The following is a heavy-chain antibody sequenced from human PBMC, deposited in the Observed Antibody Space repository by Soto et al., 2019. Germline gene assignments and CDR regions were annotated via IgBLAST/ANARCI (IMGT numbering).Heavy chain of an antibody. CDR1: GDSVSSYY. CDR2: IYISGNT. V-gene: IGHV4-59*02. CDR3: ARGVLRYYHYGMDV. Sequence: QVQLQESGPGLVKPSETLSLSCTVSGDSVSSYYWSWIRQLPGRGLERIGYIYISGNTNYNPSLKSRVTISRDTSKNQFSLNLKSVTAADTAVYYCARGVLRYYHYGMDVWGQGTTVTVSS. J-gene: IGHJ6*02.